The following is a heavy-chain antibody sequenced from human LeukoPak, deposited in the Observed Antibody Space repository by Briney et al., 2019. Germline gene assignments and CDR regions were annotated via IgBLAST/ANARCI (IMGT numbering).Heavy chain of an antibody. CDR2: ITHSGGT. CDR3: ARDSVYATNWYDP. Sequence: SETLSLTCSVSGGSIRSDYWSWLRQPPGKGLEWLGYITHSGGTNYNPSLKSRITISMDTSKNHFSLKLSSVTAADTAFYYCARDSVYATNWYDPWGQGILVTVSS. D-gene: IGHD2-8*01. J-gene: IGHJ5*01. CDR1: GGSIRSDY. V-gene: IGHV4-59*01.